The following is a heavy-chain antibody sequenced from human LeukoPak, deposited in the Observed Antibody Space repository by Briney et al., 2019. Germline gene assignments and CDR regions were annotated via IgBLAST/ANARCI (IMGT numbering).Heavy chain of an antibody. J-gene: IGHJ4*02. CDR2: IRSKAYDGTT. Sequence: QAGGSLRLSCRVSGFTFGDYAMAWVRQAPGKGLEWVGSIRSKAYDGTTEYAASVKGRFTISRDDSNSIAYLQMNSLKTEDTGVYYCSRIERLPSSRTEVAADFWGQGTLVTVSS. CDR3: SRIERLPSSRTEVAADF. D-gene: IGHD6-19*01. V-gene: IGHV3-49*04. CDR1: GFTFGDYA.